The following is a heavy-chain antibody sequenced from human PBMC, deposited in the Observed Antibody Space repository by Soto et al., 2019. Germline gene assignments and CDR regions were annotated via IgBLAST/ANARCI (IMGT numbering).Heavy chain of an antibody. CDR3: ARALVEQGWRNYDILTGYYRPFDAFDI. CDR1: GGSISSTDYY. J-gene: IGHJ3*02. Sequence: ASETLSLTCTVSGGSISSTDYYWGWIRQPPRQGLEYIGSVYNSGRTHYNPSLKSRVTISVDTSRNQFSLKLSSVTAADTAVYYCARALVEQGWRNYDILTGYYRPFDAFDIWGQGTMVTVSS. CDR2: VYNSGRT. V-gene: IGHV4-39*07. D-gene: IGHD3-9*01.